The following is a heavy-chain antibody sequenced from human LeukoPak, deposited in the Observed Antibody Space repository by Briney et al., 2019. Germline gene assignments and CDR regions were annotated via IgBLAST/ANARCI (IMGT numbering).Heavy chain of an antibody. CDR1: GFTFSTYR. V-gene: IGHV3-48*01. Sequence: GGSLRLSCAASGFTFSTYRMNWVRQAPGKGLEWVSYITGDTSTIYYADSVKGRFTISRDNTENPLYLQMTSLRAEDTAVYYCARRFDLWGQGTLVTVSS. CDR3: ARRFDL. CDR2: ITGDTSTI. J-gene: IGHJ4*02.